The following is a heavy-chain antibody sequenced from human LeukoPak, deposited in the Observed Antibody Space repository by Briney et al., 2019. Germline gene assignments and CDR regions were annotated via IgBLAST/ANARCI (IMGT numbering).Heavy chain of an antibody. J-gene: IGHJ4*02. V-gene: IGHV3-23*01. CDR1: GFTFSSYA. Sequence: GGSLRLSCAASGFTFSSYAMSWVRQAPEKGLEWVSAISGSGGSTYYADSVKGRFTTSRDNSKNTLYLQMNSLRAEDTAVYYCAKDAFLLGGSNYFDYWGQGTLVTVSS. CDR2: ISGSGGST. D-gene: IGHD3-3*02. CDR3: AKDAFLLGGSNYFDY.